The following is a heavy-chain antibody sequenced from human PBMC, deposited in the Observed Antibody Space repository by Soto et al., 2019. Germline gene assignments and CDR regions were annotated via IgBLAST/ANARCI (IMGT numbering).Heavy chain of an antibody. D-gene: IGHD3-3*01. V-gene: IGHV3-33*01. CDR3: ARDASARDFWSGAIYYYYGMAV. Sequence: PGGSLRLSCAASGFTFSSYGMHWVRQAPGKGLEWVAVIWYDGSNKYYADSVKGRFTISRDNSKNTLYLQMNSLRAEDTAVYYCARDASARDFWSGAIYYYYGMAVWGQGTTVTGSS. CDR1: GFTFSSYG. CDR2: IWYDGSNK. J-gene: IGHJ6*02.